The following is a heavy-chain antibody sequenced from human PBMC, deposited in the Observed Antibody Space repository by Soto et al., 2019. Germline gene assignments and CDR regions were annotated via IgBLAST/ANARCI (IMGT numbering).Heavy chain of an antibody. D-gene: IGHD3-22*01. CDR2: IYYTGST. J-gene: IGHJ6*02. Sequence: SETLSLTCTVSGGPISPYYWGWIRQPAGKGLEWIGRIYYTGSTNYNPPLKSRVSMSLDTARNQISLKVKSVTAADTAVYYCAREGGYFDSSGSGVYHYYGVDVWGRGTTVTVSS. V-gene: IGHV4-4*07. CDR1: GGPISPYY. CDR3: AREGGYFDSSGSGVYHYYGVDV.